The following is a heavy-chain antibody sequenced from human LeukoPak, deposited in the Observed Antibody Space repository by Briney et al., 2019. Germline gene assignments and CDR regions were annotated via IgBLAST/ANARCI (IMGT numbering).Heavy chain of an antibody. Sequence: SETLSLTCAVYGGSFSGYYWSWIRQPPGKGLEWIGEINHSGSTNYNPSLKSRVTISVDTSKNQFSLKLSSVTAADTAVYYCARGGLGLGPGSDYWGQGTLVTVSS. D-gene: IGHD3/OR15-3a*01. V-gene: IGHV4-34*01. CDR1: GGSFSGYY. CDR2: INHSGST. CDR3: ARGGLGLGPGSDY. J-gene: IGHJ4*02.